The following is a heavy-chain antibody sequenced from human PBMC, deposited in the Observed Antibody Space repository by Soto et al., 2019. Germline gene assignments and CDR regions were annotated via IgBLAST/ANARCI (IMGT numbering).Heavy chain of an antibody. Sequence: ASVKVSCKASGYSFSHHFMHWVRQVPGQGLEWMGWINSSNGGTKYSHKFQGRLTMTADTSTNTAYMELSRLTSDDTAIYFCAREAYSASFGYVTNPNWFDPWGKGTLVTVPQ. D-gene: IGHD2-2*03. CDR2: INSSNGGT. J-gene: IGHJ5*02. CDR1: GYSFSHHF. V-gene: IGHV1-2*02. CDR3: AREAYSASFGYVTNPNWFDP.